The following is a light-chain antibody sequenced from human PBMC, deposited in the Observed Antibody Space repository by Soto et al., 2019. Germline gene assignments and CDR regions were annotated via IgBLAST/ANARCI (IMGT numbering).Light chain of an antibody. CDR1: SSDVGGYNY. V-gene: IGLV2-8*01. Sequence: QSALTQPPSASGSPGQSVTISCTGTSSDVGGYNYVSWYQQHPGKAPKLMICEVTKRPSGVPDRFSGSKSGNTASLTVSGLQAEDEADYYCSSHAGSINVAFGGGTKLTVL. CDR2: EVT. J-gene: IGLJ2*01. CDR3: SSHAGSINVA.